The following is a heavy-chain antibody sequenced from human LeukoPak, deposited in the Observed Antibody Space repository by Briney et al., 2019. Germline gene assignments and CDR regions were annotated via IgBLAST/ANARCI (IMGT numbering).Heavy chain of an antibody. Sequence: PGGSLRLSCAASGFTFSSYAMHWVRQAPGKGLEWVALISYDGSNKYYADSMKGRFTISRDNSKNTLYLQMNSLRAEDTAVYYCARGVGYSGCFDPWGQGTLVTVSS. V-gene: IGHV3-30-3*01. CDR1: GFTFSSYA. CDR2: ISYDGSNK. D-gene: IGHD5-18*01. J-gene: IGHJ5*02. CDR3: ARGVGYSGCFDP.